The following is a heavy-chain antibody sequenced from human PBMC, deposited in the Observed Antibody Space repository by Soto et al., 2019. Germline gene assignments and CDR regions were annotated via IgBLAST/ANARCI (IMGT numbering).Heavy chain of an antibody. J-gene: IGHJ4*02. CDR3: ARPSLGSGWPYYFDY. Sequence: QVQLVESGGGVVQPGRSLRLSCAASGFTFSSYAMHWVRQAPGKGLEWVAVISYDGSNKYYADSVKGRFTISRDNSKNTLYLQMNSLRAEDTAVYYCARPSLGSGWPYYFDYWGQGTLVTVSS. CDR1: GFTFSSYA. CDR2: ISYDGSNK. D-gene: IGHD6-19*01. V-gene: IGHV3-30-3*01.